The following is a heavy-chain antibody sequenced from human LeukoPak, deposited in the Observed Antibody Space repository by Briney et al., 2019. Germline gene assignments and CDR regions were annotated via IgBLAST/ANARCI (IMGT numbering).Heavy chain of an antibody. CDR3: ARERYGRDAFDI. CDR2: ISYDGSNK. CDR1: GFTFSSYG. J-gene: IGHJ3*02. V-gene: IGHV3-30*03. D-gene: IGHD4-17*01. Sequence: GGSLRLSCAASGFTFSSYGMHWVRQAPGKGLEWVAVISYDGSNKYYADSVKGRFTTSRDNAKNSLYLQMNSLRAEDTAVYYCARERYGRDAFDIWGQGTMVAVSS.